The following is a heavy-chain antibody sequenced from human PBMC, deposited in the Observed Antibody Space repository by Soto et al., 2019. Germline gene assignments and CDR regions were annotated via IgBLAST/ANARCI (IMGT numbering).Heavy chain of an antibody. J-gene: IGHJ6*02. CDR3: AKDPSWQGGGYYYYGMDV. Sequence: GGSLRLSCAASGFTFSSYGMHWVRQAPGKGLEWVAVISYDGSNKYYADSVKGRFTISRDNSKSTLYLQMNSLRAEDTAVYYCAKDPSWQGGGYYYYGMDVWGQGTTVTVSS. CDR1: GFTFSSYG. CDR2: ISYDGSNK. V-gene: IGHV3-30*18. D-gene: IGHD1-26*01.